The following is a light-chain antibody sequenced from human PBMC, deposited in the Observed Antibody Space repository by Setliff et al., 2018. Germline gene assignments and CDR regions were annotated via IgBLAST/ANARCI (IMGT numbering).Light chain of an antibody. CDR1: SSNIGAGYD. J-gene: IGLJ1*01. CDR3: QSYDSSLSAYV. CDR2: GNS. V-gene: IGLV1-40*01. Sequence: QSVLTQPPSVSGAPGQRVTISCTGSSSNIGAGYDVRWYQQLPGTAPKLLIYGNSIRPSGVPDRFSGSQSGTSASLAITGLQAEDEADYYCQSYDSSLSAYVFGTGTKSPS.